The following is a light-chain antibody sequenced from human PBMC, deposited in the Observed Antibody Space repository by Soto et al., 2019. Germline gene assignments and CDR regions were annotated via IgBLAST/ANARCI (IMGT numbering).Light chain of an antibody. Sequence: QSALTQPPSASGSPGQSVTISCTGTSSDVGGYIFVSWSQQHPGKAPKLMIYDVNKRPSGVPDRFSGSKSGNTASLTVSGLQAEDEADYYCVSFAGGTYVFGTGTKLTVL. CDR2: DVN. CDR3: VSFAGGTYV. J-gene: IGLJ1*01. V-gene: IGLV2-8*01. CDR1: SSDVGGYIF.